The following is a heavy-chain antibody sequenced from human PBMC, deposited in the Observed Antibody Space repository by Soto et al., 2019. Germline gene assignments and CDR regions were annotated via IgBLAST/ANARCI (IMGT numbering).Heavy chain of an antibody. CDR3: ARDRIPTGMDV. CDR2: IYSGGST. V-gene: IGHV3-66*01. CDR1: GFTVSSNY. Sequence: EVQLVESGGGLVQPGGSLRLSCAASGFTVSSNYMSWVRQAPGKGLEWVSVIYSGGSTYYADSVKGRFTISRDNSQNTLYLQMNSLRAEDTAVYYCARDRIPTGMDVWGKGTTVTVSS. J-gene: IGHJ6*04.